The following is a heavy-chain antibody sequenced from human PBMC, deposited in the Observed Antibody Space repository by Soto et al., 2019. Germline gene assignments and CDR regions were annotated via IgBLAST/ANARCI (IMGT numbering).Heavy chain of an antibody. Sequence: EVQLLESGGDLAQPGGSLRLSCAASGFTFSSYAMNWVRQTPGKGLQWVSAISGTGESTYYADTVKGRFTLSRDISKNTLYLQMNSLTVEDTAIYYCAKEPTAVYPRDLFGGHPPTDYWGQGTLVTVSS. CDR2: ISGTGEST. J-gene: IGHJ4*02. CDR3: AKEPTAVYPRDLFGGHPPTDY. CDR1: GFTFSSYA. V-gene: IGHV3-23*01. D-gene: IGHD2-8*01.